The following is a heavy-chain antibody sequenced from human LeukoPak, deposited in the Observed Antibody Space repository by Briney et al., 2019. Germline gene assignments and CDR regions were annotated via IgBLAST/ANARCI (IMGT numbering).Heavy chain of an antibody. CDR2: ISSSSSYI. CDR1: GFTFSSYS. Sequence: GGSLRLSCAASGFTFSSYSMNWVHQAPGKGLEWVSSISSSSSYIYYADSVKGRFTISRDNAKNSLYLQMNSLRAEDTAVYYCARDRAAAGTDLDYWGQGTLVTVSS. J-gene: IGHJ4*02. D-gene: IGHD6-13*01. V-gene: IGHV3-21*01. CDR3: ARDRAAAGTDLDY.